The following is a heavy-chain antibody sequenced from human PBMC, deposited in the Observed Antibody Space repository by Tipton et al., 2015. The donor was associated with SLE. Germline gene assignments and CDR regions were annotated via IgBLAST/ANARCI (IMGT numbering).Heavy chain of an antibody. J-gene: IGHJ4*02. CDR2: VFYSGMSNFNRA. Sequence: TLSLTCTVSGVSISDHYWTWIRQPSGKGLEWLAYVFYSGMSNFNRAHYNPSRMGRVTISVDTTKNQFSLHLTSVTSADTAVYYCATYCYDATSYQSVDDWGRGALVTVSS. D-gene: IGHD3-22*01. CDR3: ATYCYDATSYQSVDD. CDR1: GVSISDHY. V-gene: IGHV4-59*11.